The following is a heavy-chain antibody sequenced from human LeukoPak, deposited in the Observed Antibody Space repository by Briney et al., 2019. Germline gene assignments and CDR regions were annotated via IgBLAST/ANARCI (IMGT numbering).Heavy chain of an antibody. CDR3: ARFCGPSTCYSGFDS. CDR2: ISRSGDKT. V-gene: IGHV3-23*01. Sequence: GGSLRLSCSASGFTFSNYAMTWVRQAPGQGLEWVSTISRSGDKTYYAASVKGRFTISRDNSKNTLHLQMNSLRAADTAIYYCARFCGPSTCYSGFDSWGQGTLVTVSS. D-gene: IGHD2-15*01. CDR1: GFTFSNYA. J-gene: IGHJ4*02.